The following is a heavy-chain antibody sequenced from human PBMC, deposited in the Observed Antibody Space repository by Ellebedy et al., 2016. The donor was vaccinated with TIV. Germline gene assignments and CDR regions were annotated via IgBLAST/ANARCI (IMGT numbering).Heavy chain of an antibody. V-gene: IGHV4-39*07. CDR3: ARGALYSGYDHSWFDP. CDR2: IYYSGST. Sequence: SETLSLXCTVSGGSISSSSYYWGWIRQPPGKGLEWIGSIYYSGSTYYNPSLKSRVTISVDTSKNQFSLKLSSVTAADTAVYYCARGALYSGYDHSWFDPWGQGTLVTVSS. CDR1: GGSISSSSYY. J-gene: IGHJ5*02. D-gene: IGHD5-12*01.